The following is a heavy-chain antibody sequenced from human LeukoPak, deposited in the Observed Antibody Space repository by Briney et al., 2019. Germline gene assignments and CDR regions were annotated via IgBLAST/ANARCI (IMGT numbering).Heavy chain of an antibody. V-gene: IGHV4-61*02. D-gene: IGHD4-17*01. CDR1: GGSINSGNNY. J-gene: IGHJ6*04. CDR2: IYSSGTT. CDR3: ARDGDYGDYDV. Sequence: SETLSLTCTVSGGSINSGNNYWSWIRQPAGKGLEWIGRIYSSGTTTYNPSLKSRVTISVDTSKNQFSLKLSSVTAADTAVYYCARDGDYGDYDVWGKGTTVTVSS.